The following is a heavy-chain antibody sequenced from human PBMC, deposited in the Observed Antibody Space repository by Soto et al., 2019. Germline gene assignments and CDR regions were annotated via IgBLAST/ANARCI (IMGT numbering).Heavy chain of an antibody. CDR3: ARHRGYSYGYSGY. CDR1: GGSISSSSYY. CDR2: IYYSGST. D-gene: IGHD5-18*01. J-gene: IGHJ4*02. V-gene: IGHV4-39*01. Sequence: SETLSLTCTVSGGSISSSSYYWGWIRQPPGKGLEWIGSIYYSGSTYYNPSLKSRVTISVDTSKNQFSLKLSSVTAADTAVYYCARHRGYSYGYSGYWGQGTQVTVSS.